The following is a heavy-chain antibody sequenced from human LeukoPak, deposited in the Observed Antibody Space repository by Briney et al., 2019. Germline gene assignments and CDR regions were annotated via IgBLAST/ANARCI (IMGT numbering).Heavy chain of an antibody. V-gene: IGHV4-4*07. Sequence: TSENLSLTCTVSGGSINNYYWSWIRQPAGKGLEWIGRIYTRGSTNYNPSLKSRVTMSVDTSKTQFSLKLSSVTAADTAVYYCARGRYCSADICSGGDAFDIWGQGTMVSVSS. CDR2: IYTRGST. CDR3: ARGRYCSADICSGGDAFDI. CDR1: GGSINNYY. J-gene: IGHJ3*02. D-gene: IGHD2-15*01.